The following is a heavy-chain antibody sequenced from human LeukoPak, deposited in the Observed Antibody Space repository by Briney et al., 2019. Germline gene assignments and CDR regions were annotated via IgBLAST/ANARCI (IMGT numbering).Heavy chain of an antibody. J-gene: IGHJ4*02. CDR3: ARDRLLDSGLPYY. V-gene: IGHV1-18*01. Sequence: GASVKVSCKASGYTFTSYGISWVRQAPGQGLEWMGWISAYNGNTNYAQKLQGRVTMTTDTSTSTAYTELRSLRSDDTAVYYCARDRLLDSGLPYYWGQGTLVTVSS. CDR1: GYTFTSYG. D-gene: IGHD6-19*01. CDR2: ISAYNGNT.